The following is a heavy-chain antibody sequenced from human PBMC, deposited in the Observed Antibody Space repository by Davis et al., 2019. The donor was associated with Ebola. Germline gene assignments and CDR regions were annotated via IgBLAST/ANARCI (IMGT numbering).Heavy chain of an antibody. D-gene: IGHD3-3*01. CDR2: IRSKANSYAT. Sequence: GESLKISCAASGFTFSGSSMHWVRQASGKGLEWVGRIRSKANSYATAYAASVKGRFTISRDDSKNTAYLQMNSLKTEDTAVYYCTRLYDFWSGYRTNWFDPWGQGTLVTVSS. J-gene: IGHJ5*02. V-gene: IGHV3-73*01. CDR3: TRLYDFWSGYRTNWFDP. CDR1: GFTFSGSS.